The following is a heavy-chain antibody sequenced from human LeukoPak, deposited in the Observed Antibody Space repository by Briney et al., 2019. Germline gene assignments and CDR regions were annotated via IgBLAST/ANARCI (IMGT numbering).Heavy chain of an antibody. V-gene: IGHV4-34*01. CDR1: GGSFCGYY. J-gene: IGHJ6*02. Sequence: SETLSLTCAVYGGSFCGYYWSWIRQPPGPGVEWIGEFDHRGSANYNSSLKTRVPISVDTSKNQYSLNLSSVTAADTAVYCCARLGCTGGSCYSGAGYYYYGMDVWGQGTTVTVSS. D-gene: IGHD2-15*01. CDR2: FDHRGSA. CDR3: ARLGCTGGSCYSGAGYYYYGMDV.